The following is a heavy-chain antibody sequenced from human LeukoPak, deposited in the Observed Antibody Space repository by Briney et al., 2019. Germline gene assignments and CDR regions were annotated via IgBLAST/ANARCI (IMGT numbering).Heavy chain of an antibody. J-gene: IGHJ3*02. Sequence: SETLTLTCTVSGGSISSSTYYWGWIRQSPGKGLEWIGSIYYSGSTYYHPSLKSRVTISVDTSKNQFSLKPTSVTAADTAVYYCARQVHGSDAFEIWGQGTKVTVSS. CDR1: GGSISSSTYY. D-gene: IGHD4/OR15-4a*01. CDR2: IYYSGST. CDR3: ARQVHGSDAFEI. V-gene: IGHV4-39*01.